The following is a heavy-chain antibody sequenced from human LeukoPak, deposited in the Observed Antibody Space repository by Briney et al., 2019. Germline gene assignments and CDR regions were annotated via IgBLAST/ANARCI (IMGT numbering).Heavy chain of an antibody. V-gene: IGHV4-39*01. Sequence: SETLSLTCTVSGVSISTSFYYWGWIRQPPGKGLAWIGTIYYSGSTYYNPSFKSRVTISVDTSKNQFSLKLSSVTAADTAVYYCARVRYCSSTSCYTFDPWGQGTLVTVSS. CDR3: ARVRYCSSTSCYTFDP. CDR1: GVSISTSFYY. D-gene: IGHD2-2*01. CDR2: IYYSGST. J-gene: IGHJ5*02.